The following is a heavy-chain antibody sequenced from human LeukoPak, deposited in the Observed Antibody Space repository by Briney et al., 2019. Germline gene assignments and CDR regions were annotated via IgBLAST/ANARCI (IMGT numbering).Heavy chain of an antibody. CDR1: GFTVSSKY. V-gene: IGHV3-66*01. Sequence: PGGSLRLSCAASGFTVSSKYMSRVLQAQGEGLEWVSVLYSGGDTYYADSVKGRFTSSRDNSKNTVYLQIDSLRADDTAVYYCTRSSSNDYATNWGQGSLVTVSS. D-gene: IGHD4-17*01. CDR3: TRSSSNDYATN. J-gene: IGHJ4*02. CDR2: LYSGGDT.